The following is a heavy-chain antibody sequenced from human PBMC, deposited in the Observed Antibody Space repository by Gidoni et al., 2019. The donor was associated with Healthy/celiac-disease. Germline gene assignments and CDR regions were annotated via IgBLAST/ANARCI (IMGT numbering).Heavy chain of an antibody. CDR3: ARDLDGSGSDY. Sequence: EVQLVESGGGLVQPWGSLRLPCPASGFTVSSNYMSWVRQAPGKGLEWVSVIYSGGSTYYADSVKGRFTISRDNSKNTLYLQINSLRAEDTAVYYCARDLDGSGSDYWGQGTLVTVSS. V-gene: IGHV3-66*01. CDR1: GFTVSSNY. J-gene: IGHJ4*02. CDR2: IYSGGST. D-gene: IGHD3-10*01.